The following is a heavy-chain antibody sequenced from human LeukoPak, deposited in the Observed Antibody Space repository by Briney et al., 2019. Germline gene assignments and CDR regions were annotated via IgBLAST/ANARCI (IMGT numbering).Heavy chain of an antibody. CDR1: GGTFSSYA. D-gene: IGHD3-22*01. CDR3: ARALGYYYDSSGYYYGPADY. V-gene: IGHV1-69*01. Sequence: ASVKVSCKASGGTFSSYAISWVRQAPGQGLEWMGGIIPIFGTANYAQKFQGRVTITADESTSTAYMELRSLRSDDTAVYYCARALGYYYDSSGYYYGPADYWGQGTLVTVSS. J-gene: IGHJ4*02. CDR2: IIPIFGTA.